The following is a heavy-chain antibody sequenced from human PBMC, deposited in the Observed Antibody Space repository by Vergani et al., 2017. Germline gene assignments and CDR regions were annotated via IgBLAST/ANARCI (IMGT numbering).Heavy chain of an antibody. CDR1: GFTFSSYA. V-gene: IGHV3-23*04. D-gene: IGHD2-2*01. J-gene: IGHJ4*02. CDR3: AKDPVHAVVVPAATIDY. Sequence: EVQMVESGGGLVKPGGSLRLSCVASGFTFSSYAMSWVRQAPGKGLEWVSAISGSGGSTYYADSVKGRFTISRDNSKNTLYLQMNSLRAEDTAVYYCAKDPVHAVVVPAATIDYWGQGTLVTVSS. CDR2: ISGSGGST.